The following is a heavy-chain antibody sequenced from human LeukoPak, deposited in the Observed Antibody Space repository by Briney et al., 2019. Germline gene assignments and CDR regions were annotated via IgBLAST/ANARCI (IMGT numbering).Heavy chain of an antibody. J-gene: IGHJ4*02. V-gene: IGHV1-18*01. Sequence: ASVKLSCNASGYTFSSYGISWVRQAPGQGLEWMGWISAYSGNTNYAQKLQGRLTITRHTSTNTLYMEMNSLRSEHTAVYYCGRGLAYDSGSLWGQGTLVTVSS. CDR3: GRGLAYDSGSL. CDR2: ISAYSGNT. CDR1: GYTFSSYG. D-gene: IGHD3-10*01.